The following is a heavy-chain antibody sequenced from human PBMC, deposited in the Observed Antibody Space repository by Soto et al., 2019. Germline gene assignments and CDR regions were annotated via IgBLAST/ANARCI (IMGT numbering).Heavy chain of an antibody. CDR3: ARGLLRITGTTSY. D-gene: IGHD1-7*01. V-gene: IGHV1-8*02. Sequence: ASVKFSFRASVYTFTGYYMHWLRQATGQGLEWMGWMNPNSGNTGYAQEFQGRVTMTRNTSISTAYMELSSLRSQDTAVYYSARGLLRITGTTSYWGQGTLVTVPS. CDR2: MNPNSGNT. CDR1: VYTFTGYY. J-gene: IGHJ4*02.